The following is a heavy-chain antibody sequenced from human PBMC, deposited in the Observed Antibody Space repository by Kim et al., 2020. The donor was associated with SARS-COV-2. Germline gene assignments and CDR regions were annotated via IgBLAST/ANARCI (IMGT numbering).Heavy chain of an antibody. CDR2: MNPNSGNT. CDR1: GYTFTSYD. D-gene: IGHD2-15*01. V-gene: IGHV1-8*01. Sequence: ASVKVSCKASGYTFTSYDINWVRQATGQGLEWMGWMNPNSGNTGYAQKFQGRVTMTRNTSISTAYMELSSLRSEDTAVYYCAREGRGGYCSGGSCFSIYYYGMDVWGQGTTVTVSS. J-gene: IGHJ6*02. CDR3: AREGRGGYCSGGSCFSIYYYGMDV.